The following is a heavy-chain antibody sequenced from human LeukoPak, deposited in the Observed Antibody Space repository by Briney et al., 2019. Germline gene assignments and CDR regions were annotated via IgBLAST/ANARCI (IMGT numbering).Heavy chain of an antibody. CDR1: GFIFSNYG. J-gene: IGHJ4*02. CDR2: ISYDGNDK. CDR3: AKGVDIVVVRTAGDY. Sequence: GGSLRLSCAASGFIFSNYGMFWVRQAPGKGLEWVAIISYDGNDKYYADSVEGRFTISRDNSKNMLYLQMSSLRAEDTAVYYCAKGVDIVVVRTAGDYWGQGTLVTVSS. V-gene: IGHV3-30*18. D-gene: IGHD2-2*01.